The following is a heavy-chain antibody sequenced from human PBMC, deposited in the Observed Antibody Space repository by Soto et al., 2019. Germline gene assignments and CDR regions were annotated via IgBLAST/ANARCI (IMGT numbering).Heavy chain of an antibody. CDR2: IYYSGST. J-gene: IGHJ6*02. CDR1: GGSIRSYY. CDR3: ARAYGGFDNGLNV. D-gene: IGHD5-12*01. V-gene: IGHV4-59*01. Sequence: SETLSLTCTVSGGSIRSYYWTWIRQPPGKGLELIGYIYYSGSTRSNPSLKSRVTISVDMSKNQFSLKLSSVIAADTAVYYCARAYGGFDNGLNVWGQGTAVTVSS.